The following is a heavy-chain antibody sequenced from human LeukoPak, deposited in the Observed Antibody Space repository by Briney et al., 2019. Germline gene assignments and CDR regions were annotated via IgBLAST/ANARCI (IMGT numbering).Heavy chain of an antibody. J-gene: IGHJ4*02. V-gene: IGHV1-46*01. CDR1: GYTFTSYY. CDR3: ARDESIAARYAYSSSSSLNYYFDY. Sequence: GASVTVSCKASGYTFTSYYMHWVRQAPGQGLEWMGIINPSGGSTSYAQKFQGRVTMTRDTSTSTVYMELSSLRSEDTAVYYCARDESIAARYAYSSSSSLNYYFDYWGQGTLVTVSS. D-gene: IGHD6-6*01. CDR2: INPSGGST.